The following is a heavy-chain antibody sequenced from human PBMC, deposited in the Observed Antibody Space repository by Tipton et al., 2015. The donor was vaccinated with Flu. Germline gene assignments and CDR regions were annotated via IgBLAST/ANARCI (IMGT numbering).Heavy chain of an antibody. V-gene: IGHV4-61*01. J-gene: IGHJ4*02. D-gene: IGHD2-15*01. CDR2: IYYSGST. CDR3: ASLYGGTMWYQAQERLDY. Sequence: TLSLTCTVSGGSVSSGSYYWSWIRQPPGKGLEWIGYIYYSGSTNYNPSLKSRVTISVDTSKNQFSLKLSSVTAADTAVYYCASLYGGTMWYQAQERLDYWGQGTLVTVSS. CDR1: GGSVSSGSYY.